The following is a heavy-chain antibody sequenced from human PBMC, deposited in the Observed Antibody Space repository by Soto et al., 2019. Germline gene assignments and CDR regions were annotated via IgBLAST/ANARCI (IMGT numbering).Heavy chain of an antibody. J-gene: IGHJ6*03. V-gene: IGHV3-73*01. CDR2: IRSKGNNDAT. CDR3: SRQASDFWIGKPQYYMDV. Sequence: EVQLVESGGGLVQPGGSLKLSCAASGFTFSGSAMHWVRQASGKGLVWVGRIRSKGNNDATVYGASLKGRFTISRDDAKNTAYLQMNSLITEDSAVYYCSRQASDFWIGKPQYYMDVWGKGTTVTVSS. CDR1: GFTFSGSA. D-gene: IGHD3-3*01.